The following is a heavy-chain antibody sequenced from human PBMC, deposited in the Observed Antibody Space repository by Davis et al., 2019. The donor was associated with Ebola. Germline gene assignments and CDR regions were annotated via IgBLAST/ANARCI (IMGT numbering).Heavy chain of an antibody. D-gene: IGHD3-10*01. Sequence: SETLSLTCTVSGGSISSGGYYWSWIRQHPGKGLEWIGYIYYSGSTYYNPSLKSRVTISVDTSKNQFSLKLSSVTAADTAVYYCARRSRITMVRGAIGSFDYWGQGTLVTVSS. CDR2: IYYSGST. CDR3: ARRSRITMVRGAIGSFDY. V-gene: IGHV4-31*03. J-gene: IGHJ4*02. CDR1: GGSISSGGYY.